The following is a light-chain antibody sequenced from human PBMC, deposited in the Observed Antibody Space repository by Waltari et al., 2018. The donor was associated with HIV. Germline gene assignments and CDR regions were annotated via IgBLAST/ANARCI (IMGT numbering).Light chain of an antibody. CDR1: SSDVGGYNY. J-gene: IGLJ2*01. CDR3: SSYTSSSTLYVV. V-gene: IGLV2-14*01. CDR2: DVS. Sequence: QSALTQPASVSGSPGQSITISCTGTSSDVGGYNYVSWYQQHPGKAPKLMIYDVSYRPSGVSNRFPGSKSGNTASLTISGLQAEDEADYYCSSYTSSSTLYVVFGGGTKLTVL.